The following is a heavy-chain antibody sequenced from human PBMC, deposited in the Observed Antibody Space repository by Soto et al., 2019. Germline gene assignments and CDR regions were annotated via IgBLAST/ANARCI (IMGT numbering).Heavy chain of an antibody. Sequence: QVQLQESGPGLVKPSQTLSLTCTVSGGSISSGAYYWSWIRQHPGKGLEWIGYIYYSGSTYYNPSLQSRVTISVDAAKIQFSLQLSSVTAADTAVYYCAIYDSSGSRGFQHWGQGPLVTVSS. D-gene: IGHD3-22*01. J-gene: IGHJ1*01. CDR3: AIYDSSGSRGFQH. V-gene: IGHV4-31*03. CDR1: GGSISSGAYY. CDR2: IYYSGST.